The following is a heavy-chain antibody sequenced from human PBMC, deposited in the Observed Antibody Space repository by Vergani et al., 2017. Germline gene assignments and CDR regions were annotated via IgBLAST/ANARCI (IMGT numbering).Heavy chain of an antibody. CDR1: GGSISSYY. V-gene: IGHV4-4*07. CDR2: IYTSGST. Sequence: QVQLQESGPGLVKPSETLSLTCTVSGGSISSYYWSWIRQPAGKGLEWIGRIYTSGSTNYNPSLKSRVTMSVDTSKNKFSLKLSSVTAADTAVYYCARDHDSSGWYRHYFDYWGQGTLVTVSS. D-gene: IGHD6-19*01. J-gene: IGHJ4*02. CDR3: ARDHDSSGWYRHYFDY.